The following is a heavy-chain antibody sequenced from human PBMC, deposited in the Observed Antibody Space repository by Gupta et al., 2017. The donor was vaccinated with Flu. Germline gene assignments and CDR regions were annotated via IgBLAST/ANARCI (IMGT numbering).Heavy chain of an antibody. CDR1: GFTFVGYV. CDR3: AKAIYSSSSRGTAFDI. Sequence: EVQLVESGGGLVQPGRSLRLSCAASGFTFVGYVINWVRQGHGKGLEWVSGISWNSGSIGYADSVKGRFTIARDNAKNSLYLQMNSLRAEDTTLYYCAKAIYSSSSRGTAFDIWGQGTMVTVSS. D-gene: IGHD6-6*01. V-gene: IGHV3-9*01. CDR2: ISWNSGSI. J-gene: IGHJ3*02.